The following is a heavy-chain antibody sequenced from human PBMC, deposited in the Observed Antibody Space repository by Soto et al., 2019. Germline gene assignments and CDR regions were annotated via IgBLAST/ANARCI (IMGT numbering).Heavy chain of an antibody. J-gene: IGHJ6*02. Sequence: GGSLRLSCAASGFTFSSYGMHWVRQAPGKGLEWVAVISYDGSNKYYADSVKGRFTISRDNSKNTLYLQMNSLRAEDTAGYYCAKAQGNYYYYGMDVWGQGTTVTVSS. CDR3: AKAQGNYYYYGMDV. CDR2: ISYDGSNK. CDR1: GFTFSSYG. V-gene: IGHV3-30*18.